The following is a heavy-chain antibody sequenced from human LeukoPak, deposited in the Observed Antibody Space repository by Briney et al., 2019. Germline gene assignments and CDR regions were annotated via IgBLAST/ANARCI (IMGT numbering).Heavy chain of an antibody. CDR2: ISGSGGST. CDR3: AKDRPNIVVVVAATLFDY. D-gene: IGHD2-15*01. V-gene: IGHV3-23*01. CDR1: GFTFSSYA. J-gene: IGHJ4*02. Sequence: PGGSLRLSCAASGFTFSSYAMSWVRQAPGKGLEWVSAISGSGGSTYYADSVKGRFTISRDNSKNTLYLQMNSLRAEDTAVYYCAKDRPNIVVVVAATLFDYWGQGTLVTVSS.